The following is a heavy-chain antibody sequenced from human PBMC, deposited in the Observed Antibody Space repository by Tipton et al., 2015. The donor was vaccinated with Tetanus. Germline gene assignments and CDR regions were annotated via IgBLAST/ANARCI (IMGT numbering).Heavy chain of an antibody. CDR3: TTSGIVGSGYRVGY. J-gene: IGHJ4*02. CDR1: GFIFSSYG. D-gene: IGHD1-26*01. CDR2: IKNKADGGTT. V-gene: IGHV3-15*07. Sequence: SLRLSCAASGFIFSSYGIHWVRQAPGKGLEWVGRIKNKADGGTTDYSARVRDRLSISRDDSKDTLFLQMNSLKTEDTAVYDCTTSGIVGSGYRVGYWGRGTLVVVSS.